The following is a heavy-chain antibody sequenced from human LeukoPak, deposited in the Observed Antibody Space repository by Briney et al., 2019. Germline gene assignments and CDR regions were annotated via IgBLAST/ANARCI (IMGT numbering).Heavy chain of an antibody. CDR1: GYTFTSYG. V-gene: IGHV1-18*01. CDR3: ARELRRSYSSSDFDY. CDR2: ITAYNGNT. Sequence: ASVKVSCKASGYTFTSYGINWVRQAPGQGLEWMGWITAYNGNTNYAQKFQGRVTMTRDTSISTAYMELSRLRSDDTAVYYCARELRRSYSSSDFDYWGQGTLVTVSS. J-gene: IGHJ4*02. D-gene: IGHD6-6*01.